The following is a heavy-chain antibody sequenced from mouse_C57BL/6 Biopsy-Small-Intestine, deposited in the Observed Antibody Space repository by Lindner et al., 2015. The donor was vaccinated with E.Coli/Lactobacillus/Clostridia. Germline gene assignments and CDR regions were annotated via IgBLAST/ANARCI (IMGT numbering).Heavy chain of an antibody. CDR3: ARAVTTVVADWYFDV. Sequence: VQLQESGAELVRPGTSVEVSCKASGYAFTNYLIEWVKQRPGQGLEWIGVINPGSGGTNYNEKFKGKATLTADKSSSTAYMQLSSLTSEDSAVYFCARAVTTVVADWYFDVWGTGTTVTVSS. D-gene: IGHD1-1*01. CDR2: INPGSGGT. CDR1: GYAFTNYL. V-gene: IGHV1-54*01. J-gene: IGHJ1*03.